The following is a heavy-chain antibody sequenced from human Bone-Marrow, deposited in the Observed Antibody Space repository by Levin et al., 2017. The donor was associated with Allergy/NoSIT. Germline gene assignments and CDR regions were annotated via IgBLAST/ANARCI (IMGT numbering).Heavy chain of an antibody. CDR1: GGSISSYY. CDR2: IYYSGST. V-gene: IGHV4-59*01. CDR3: ARGPVRGAGDIVVVVAATPFSMDV. Sequence: PSETLSLTCTVSGGSISSYYWSWIRQPPGKGLEWIGYIYYSGSTNYNPSLKSRVTISVDTSKNQFSLKLSSVTAADTAVYYCARGPVRGAGDIVVVVAATPFSMDVWGKGTTVTVSS. J-gene: IGHJ6*04. D-gene: IGHD2-15*01.